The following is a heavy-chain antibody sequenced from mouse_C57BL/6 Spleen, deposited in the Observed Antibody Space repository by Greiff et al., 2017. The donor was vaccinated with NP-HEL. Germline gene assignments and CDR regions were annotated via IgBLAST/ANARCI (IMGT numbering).Heavy chain of an antibody. CDR2: IYPGDGDT. Sequence: QVQLQQSGPELVKPGASVTISCKASGYAFSSSWMNWVKQRPGTGLEWIGRIYPGDGDTNYNGKFKGKATLTADKSSSTAYMQLSSLTSEDSAVYFCARSDDYGPFAYWGQGTLVTVSA. J-gene: IGHJ3*01. CDR1: GYAFSSSW. D-gene: IGHD2-4*01. V-gene: IGHV1-82*01. CDR3: ARSDDYGPFAY.